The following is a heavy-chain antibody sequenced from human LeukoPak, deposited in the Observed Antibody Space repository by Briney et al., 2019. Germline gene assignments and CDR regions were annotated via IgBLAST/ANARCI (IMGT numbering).Heavy chain of an antibody. D-gene: IGHD6-25*01. V-gene: IGHV4-39*07. CDR3: AREGRLSGYVDY. Sequence: PSETLSLTCTVSGGSISSSSYYWGWIRQPPGKGLEWIGSIYYSGSTYYNPSLKSRVTISVDTSKNQFSLKLSSVTAADTAVYYCAREGRLSGYVDYWGQGTLVTVSS. J-gene: IGHJ4*02. CDR1: GGSISSSSYY. CDR2: IYYSGST.